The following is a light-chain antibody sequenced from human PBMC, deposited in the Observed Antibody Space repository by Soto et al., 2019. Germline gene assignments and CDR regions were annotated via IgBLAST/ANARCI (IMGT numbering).Light chain of an antibody. CDR3: QQLSTPPFT. CDR2: AAS. CDR1: QDITSY. V-gene: IGKV1-9*01. Sequence: IQLTQSPSSLPASVGDRVSITCRASQDITSYLAWYQQKPGNAPKLLIYAASALQSGVPSRFSGSGSGTDFTLTISSVRPEDFAIYYCQQLSTPPFTFGPGTTVDIK. J-gene: IGKJ3*01.